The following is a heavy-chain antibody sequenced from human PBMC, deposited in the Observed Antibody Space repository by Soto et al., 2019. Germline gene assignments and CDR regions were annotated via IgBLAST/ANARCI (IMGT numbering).Heavy chain of an antibody. CDR3: LKHRGDFHYYFDY. CDR2: ISSSGETI. J-gene: IGHJ4*02. V-gene: IGHV3-48*03. CDR1: GFTFSGSE. Sequence: GGSLRLSCAASGFTFSGSEMNWVRQAPGKGLEWVAYISSSGETIYYADSVTGRFTISRDNAKSSLYLQMNSLRAEDTAIYYCLKHRGDFHYYFDYWGPGTLVTVYS. D-gene: IGHD2-21*02.